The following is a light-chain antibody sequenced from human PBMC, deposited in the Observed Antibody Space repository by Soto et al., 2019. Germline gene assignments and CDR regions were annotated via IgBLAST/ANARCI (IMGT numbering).Light chain of an antibody. CDR1: SSDVGGYNY. CDR2: DVS. Sequence: SALTQPASVSGSPRQSITIFCTGTSSDVGGYNYVSWYQQHPGKAPKLMIYDVSNRPSGVSNRFSGSKSGNTASLTISGLQAEDEADYYCSSYTSNSTYVFGTGNEVTV. J-gene: IGLJ1*01. CDR3: SSYTSNSTYV. V-gene: IGLV2-14*01.